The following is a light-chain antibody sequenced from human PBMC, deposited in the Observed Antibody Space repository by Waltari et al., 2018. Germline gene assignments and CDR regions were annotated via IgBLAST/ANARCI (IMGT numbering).Light chain of an antibody. CDR1: QAISSY. CDR2: AAT. V-gene: IGKV1-17*01. CDR3: LQHNSYPLT. J-gene: IGKJ3*01. Sequence: DIQMTQSPSSLSASVGDTVTLTCRASQAISSYLNWFQQKPGKPPKLLIYAATTFQSGVPSRFSGSGSGTEFTLTISSLQPEDFATYYCLQHNSYPLTFGPGTKLDIK.